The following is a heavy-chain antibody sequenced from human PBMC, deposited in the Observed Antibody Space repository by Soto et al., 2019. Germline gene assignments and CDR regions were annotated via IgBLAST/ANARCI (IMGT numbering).Heavy chain of an antibody. Sequence: GSLRLSCAASGFTFSSYGMHWARQAPGKGLEWVAVIWYDGSNKYYADSVKGRFTISRDNSKNTLYLQMNSLRAEDTAVYYCAREGSSSWYRGPYYFDYWGQGTLVTVSS. D-gene: IGHD6-13*01. CDR1: GFTFSSYG. V-gene: IGHV3-33*01. CDR3: AREGSSSWYRGPYYFDY. CDR2: IWYDGSNK. J-gene: IGHJ4*02.